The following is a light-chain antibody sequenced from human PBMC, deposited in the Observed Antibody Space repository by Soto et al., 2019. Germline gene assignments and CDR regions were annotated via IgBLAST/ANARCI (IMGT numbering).Light chain of an antibody. CDR1: SSDVGSYNL. V-gene: IGLV2-23*02. CDR2: EVT. CDR3: CSYAGGTSVVV. Sequence: QAVLTQPASVSGSPGQSITISCTGTSSDVGSYNLVSWYQQHPGEAPKVIIYEVTKRPSGISNRFSGSKSGKTASLTISGLQAEDEADYFCCSYAGGTSVVVFGGGTKLTVL. J-gene: IGLJ2*01.